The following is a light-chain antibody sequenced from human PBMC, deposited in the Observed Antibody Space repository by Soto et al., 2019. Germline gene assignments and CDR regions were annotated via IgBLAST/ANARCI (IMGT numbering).Light chain of an antibody. J-gene: IGKJ5*01. Sequence: DIQIPQSPSSLSASVGDRVTITCRASQSISSYLNWYQQKPGKAPKLLIYAASSLQRGVPSRFSGSGSGTDFTLTITSRQPEDFATYYCHQRYSTTSITFGQGTRLEIK. CDR3: HQRYSTTSIT. CDR2: AAS. CDR1: QSISSY. V-gene: IGKV1-39*01.